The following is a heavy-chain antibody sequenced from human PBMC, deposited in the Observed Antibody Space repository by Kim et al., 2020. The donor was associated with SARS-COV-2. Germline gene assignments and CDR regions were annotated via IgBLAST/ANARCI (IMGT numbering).Heavy chain of an antibody. CDR1: GFTFSDYA. V-gene: IGHV3-21*01. Sequence: GGSLRLSCAASGFTFSDYAMKWVRQAPGKGLEWISSVSTRSNYIYYADSVKVRFTISRDNAKNSMYLQMNSLRAGDTAVYYCTRLGRRFDYWGQGTLVTV. J-gene: IGHJ4*02. D-gene: IGHD7-27*01. CDR3: TRLGRRFDY. CDR2: VSTRSNYI.